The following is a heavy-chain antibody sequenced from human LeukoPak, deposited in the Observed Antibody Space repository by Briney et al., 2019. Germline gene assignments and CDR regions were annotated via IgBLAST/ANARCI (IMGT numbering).Heavy chain of an antibody. CDR1: GGSISSTTYC. J-gene: IGHJ4*02. D-gene: IGHD6-19*01. CDR2: IYYTGRT. V-gene: IGHV4-39*01. Sequence: PSETLSLTCAVSGGSISSTTYCWAWIRQPPGKGLEWIGSIYYTGRTHYIPSLKSRVTISLDTSKNQFSLSLSSVTAADTAVYYCATQVAGGPLDYWGQGTLVTVSS. CDR3: ATQVAGGPLDY.